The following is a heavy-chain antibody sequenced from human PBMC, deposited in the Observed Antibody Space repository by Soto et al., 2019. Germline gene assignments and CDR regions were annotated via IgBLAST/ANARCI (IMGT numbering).Heavy chain of an antibody. V-gene: IGHV1-69*13. D-gene: IGHD5-18*01. J-gene: IGHJ6*02. CDR2: IIPIFGTA. CDR1: GGSFSSYA. CDR3: ARGRDSYGGNYYYYGMDV. Sequence: ETSVKVSCKASGGSFSSYAISWVRQAPEQGLEWMGGIIPIFGTANYAQKFQGRVTITADESTSTAYMELSSLRSEDTAVYYCARGRDSYGGNYYYYGMDVWGQGTTVTVSS.